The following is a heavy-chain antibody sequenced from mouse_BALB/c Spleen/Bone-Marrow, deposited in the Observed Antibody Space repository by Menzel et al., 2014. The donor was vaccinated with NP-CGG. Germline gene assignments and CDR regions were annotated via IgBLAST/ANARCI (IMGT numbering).Heavy chain of an antibody. CDR3: ARGGDYGFMDY. J-gene: IGHJ4*01. V-gene: IGHV1-54*01. Sequence: QVQLKQSGAGLVRPGTSVKVSCKASGYAFTNYLIEWVKQRPGQGLEWIGVINPGSGGTNYNEKFKGKATLTADKSSSTAYMQLSSLTSDDSAVYFCARGGDYGFMDYWGQGTSVTVSS. CDR2: INPGSGGT. CDR1: GYAFTNYL. D-gene: IGHD1-2*01.